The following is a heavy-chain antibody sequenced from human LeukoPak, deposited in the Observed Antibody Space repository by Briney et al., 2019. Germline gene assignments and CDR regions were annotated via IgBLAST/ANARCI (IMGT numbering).Heavy chain of an antibody. CDR1: GFTFSSYS. V-gene: IGHV3-48*01. CDR2: ISSSSSTI. J-gene: IGHJ4*02. CDR3: ARDRGWFGESNFDY. Sequence: PGGSLRLSRAASGFTFSSYSMNWVRQAPGKGLEWVSYISSSSSTIYYADSVKGRFTISRDNAKNSLYLQMNSLRAEDTAVYYCARDRGWFGESNFDYWGQGTLVTVSS. D-gene: IGHD3-10*01.